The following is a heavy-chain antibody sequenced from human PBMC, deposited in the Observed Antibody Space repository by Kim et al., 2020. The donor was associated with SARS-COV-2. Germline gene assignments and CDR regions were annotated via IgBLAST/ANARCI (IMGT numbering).Heavy chain of an antibody. V-gene: IGHV7-4-1*02. CDR1: GYTFTSYA. J-gene: IGHJ4*02. CDR3: ARPLFEGAYSSGCPDY. CDR2: INTNTGNP. Sequence: ASVKVSCKASGYTFTSYAMNWVRQAPGQGLEWMGWINTNTGNPTYAQGFTGRFVFSLDTSVSTAYLQISSLKAEDTAVYYCARPLFEGAYSSGCPDYWGQGTLVTVSS. D-gene: IGHD6-19*01.